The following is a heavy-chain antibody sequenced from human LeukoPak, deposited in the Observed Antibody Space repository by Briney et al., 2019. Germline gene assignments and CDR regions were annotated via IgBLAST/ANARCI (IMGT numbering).Heavy chain of an antibody. CDR3: ARGAIVVVPAAYFDY. V-gene: IGHV4-34*01. Sequence: SETLSLTCAVYGGSFSGYYWSWIRQPPGKGLEWIGEINHSGSTNYNPPLKSRVTISVDTSKNQFSLKLSSVTAADTAVYYCARGAIVVVPAAYFDYWGQGTLVTVSS. J-gene: IGHJ4*02. CDR2: INHSGST. CDR1: GGSFSGYY. D-gene: IGHD2-2*01.